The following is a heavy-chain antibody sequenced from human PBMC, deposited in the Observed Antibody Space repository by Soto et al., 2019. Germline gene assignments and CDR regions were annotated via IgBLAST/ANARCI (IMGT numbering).Heavy chain of an antibody. CDR1: GGSISSGNYY. J-gene: IGHJ4*02. CDR3: ARRYGSSFDY. V-gene: IGHV4-30-4*01. CDR2: ISYSGTT. D-gene: IGHD5-12*01. Sequence: SETLSLTCTVSGGSISSGNYYWSWIRQPPGKGLEWIGFISYSGTTHYSASLRSRVSISVDTSKNQFSLDLSSVTAADTAVYYCARRYGSSFDYWGQGTLVTVSS.